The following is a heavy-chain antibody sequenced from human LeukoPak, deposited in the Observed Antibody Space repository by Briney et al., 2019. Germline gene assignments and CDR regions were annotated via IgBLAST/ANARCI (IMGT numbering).Heavy chain of an antibody. CDR1: GFTFSSYG. V-gene: IGHV3-30*18. CDR2: ISYDGSNK. D-gene: IGHD4-17*01. J-gene: IGHJ4*02. Sequence: EGSLRLSCAASGFTFSSYGMHWVRQAPGKGLEWVAVISYDGSNKYYADSVKGRFTISRDNSKNTLYLQMNSLRAEDTAVYYCAKDPGDYGDYFDYWGQGTLVTVSS. CDR3: AKDPGDYGDYFDY.